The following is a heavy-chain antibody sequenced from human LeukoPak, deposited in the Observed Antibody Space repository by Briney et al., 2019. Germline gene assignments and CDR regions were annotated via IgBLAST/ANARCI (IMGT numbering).Heavy chain of an antibody. CDR3: ARRSDSGSDDGEDYFDN. CDR1: SGSINNNTFY. D-gene: IGHD1-26*01. J-gene: IGHJ4*02. V-gene: IGHV4-39*02. Sequence: ESSETLSLTCTVSSGSINNNTFYWGWVRQPPGRGLEWLGSLYYSGSTYYNPSLKSRIAISVDTSKNHFSLKMRSVTAEDTAVYYCARRSDSGSDDGEDYFDNWGQGTLVTVSS. CDR2: LYYSGST.